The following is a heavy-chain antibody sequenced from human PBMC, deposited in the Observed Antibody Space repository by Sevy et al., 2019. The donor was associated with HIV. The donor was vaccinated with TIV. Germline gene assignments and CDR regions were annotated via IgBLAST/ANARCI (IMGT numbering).Heavy chain of an antibody. V-gene: IGHV3-15*01. D-gene: IGHD2-8*01. CDR1: GFTFSNAW. CDR2: IKSKSEGGKT. Sequence: GGSLRLSCGASGFTFSNAWMTWVRQAPGKGLEWVGRIKSKSEGGKTDYAAPVKGRFTISRDDSKNTLYLQMNSLKSDDTAVYYCTNYRGYCIDGVCGVYFDSWGQGTLVTVSS. CDR3: TNYRGYCIDGVCGVYFDS. J-gene: IGHJ4*02.